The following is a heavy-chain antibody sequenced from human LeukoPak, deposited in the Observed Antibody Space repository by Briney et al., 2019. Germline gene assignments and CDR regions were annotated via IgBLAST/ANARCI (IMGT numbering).Heavy chain of an antibody. Sequence: KTGGSLRLSCAASGFTFSSYSMNWVRQAPGKGLEWVSSISSSSSYIYYADSVKGRFTISRDNAKNSLYLQMNSLRAEDTAVYYCARERGVRYQLLSTRQSAFDIWGQGTMVTVSS. J-gene: IGHJ3*02. V-gene: IGHV3-21*01. CDR2: ISSSSSYI. CDR1: GFTFSSYS. CDR3: ARERGVRYQLLSTRQSAFDI. D-gene: IGHD2-2*01.